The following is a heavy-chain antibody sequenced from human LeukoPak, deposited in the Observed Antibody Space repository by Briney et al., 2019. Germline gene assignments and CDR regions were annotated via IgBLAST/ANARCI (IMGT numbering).Heavy chain of an antibody. J-gene: IGHJ4*02. D-gene: IGHD5-12*01. CDR3: ARSPMRRYSGYDKD. V-gene: IGHV1-2*02. Sequence: ASVKVSCTASGYTFTGYYMHWVRQAPGQGLEWMGWINPNSGGTNYAQKFQGRVTMTRDTSISTAYMELSRLRSDDTAVYYCARSPMRRYSGYDKDWGQGTLVTVSS. CDR2: INPNSGGT. CDR1: GYTFTGYY.